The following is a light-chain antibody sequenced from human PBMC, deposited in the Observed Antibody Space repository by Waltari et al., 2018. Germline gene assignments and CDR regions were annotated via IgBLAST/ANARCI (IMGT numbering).Light chain of an antibody. CDR2: DVT. J-gene: IGLJ2*01. V-gene: IGLV2-11*01. CDR3: CSYAGSYTWV. Sequence: QSSLTPPRSVSGSPGQSVTIPCTAPSSVVGAVACFPWYHQHPGKTPKLMIYDVTKRPSGVPDRFSGSKSGNTASLTISGLQAEDEADYYCCSYAGSYTWVFGGGTKLTVL. CDR1: SSVVGAVAC.